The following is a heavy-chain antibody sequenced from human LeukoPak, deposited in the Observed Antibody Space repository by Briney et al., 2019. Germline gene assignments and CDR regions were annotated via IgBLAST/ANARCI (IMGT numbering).Heavy chain of an antibody. CDR3: ARDLYRGYSYGSFDY. Sequence: SETLSLTCTVSGGSISSYYWSWIRQPPGKGLEWIGYIYYSGSTNYNPSLKSRVTISVDTSKNQFSLKLSSVTAADTAVYYCARDLYRGYSYGSFDYWGQGTLVTVSS. CDR1: GGSISSYY. CDR2: IYYSGST. J-gene: IGHJ4*02. D-gene: IGHD5-18*01. V-gene: IGHV4-59*01.